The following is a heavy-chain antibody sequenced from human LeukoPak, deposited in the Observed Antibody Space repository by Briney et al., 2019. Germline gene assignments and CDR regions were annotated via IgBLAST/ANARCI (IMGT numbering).Heavy chain of an antibody. Sequence: GGSLRLSCAASEFTFSSYAMSWVRQAPGKGLEWVSVISGSGGNTYYADSVKGRFTISRDNSKNTLYLQMNSLRAEDTAVYYCAKSPMVVTVRGAFDIWGQGTMVTVSS. CDR1: EFTFSSYA. J-gene: IGHJ3*02. V-gene: IGHV3-23*01. CDR2: ISGSGGNT. CDR3: AKSPMVVTVRGAFDI. D-gene: IGHD2-21*02.